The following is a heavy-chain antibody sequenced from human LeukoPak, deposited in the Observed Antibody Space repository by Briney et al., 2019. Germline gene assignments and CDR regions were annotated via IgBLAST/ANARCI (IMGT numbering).Heavy chain of an antibody. Sequence: GASVKVSCKASGYIFAAYYVHWVRQAPGQGLEWMGCINPNSGDTNYAQKFQGRVTMTRDTSTAYMDLRSLRSDDTAVYYCAREATYRDFDYWGQGTLVTVSS. D-gene: IGHD5-12*01. CDR2: INPNSGDT. J-gene: IGHJ4*02. CDR3: AREATYRDFDY. V-gene: IGHV1-2*02. CDR1: GYIFAAYY.